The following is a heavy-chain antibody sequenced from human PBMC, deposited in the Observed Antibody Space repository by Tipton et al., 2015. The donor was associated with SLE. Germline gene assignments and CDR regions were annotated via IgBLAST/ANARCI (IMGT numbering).Heavy chain of an antibody. CDR2: ISWNSNSV. CDR3: AKAGLSFIAARAPVDS. Sequence: RSLRLSCAASGFTFDNYAMHWVRQAPGKGLEWVSSISWNSNSVAYADSLKGRFTISRDNAKNSLYLEMNSLRPEDTALYYCAKAGLSFIAARAPVDSWGQGALVTVSS. V-gene: IGHV3-9*01. D-gene: IGHD6-6*01. CDR1: GFTFDNYA. J-gene: IGHJ4*02.